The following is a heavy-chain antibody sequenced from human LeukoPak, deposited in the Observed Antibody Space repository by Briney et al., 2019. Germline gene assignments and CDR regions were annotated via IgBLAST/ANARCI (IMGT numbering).Heavy chain of an antibody. CDR1: GFILSSYA. V-gene: IGHV3-23*01. J-gene: IGHJ4*02. CDR2: TSSSDAGT. CDR3: AKAPATSCSGVYCYPFDH. D-gene: IGHD2-15*01. Sequence: GGSLSLSCAASGFILSSYAMSWVREARGRGLEWVSATSSSDAGTYYAETEGRRYPIPRHNSKNTLFLQMNSLRAEDAAVYYCAKAPATSCSGVYCYPFDHWGQGTLVTVSS.